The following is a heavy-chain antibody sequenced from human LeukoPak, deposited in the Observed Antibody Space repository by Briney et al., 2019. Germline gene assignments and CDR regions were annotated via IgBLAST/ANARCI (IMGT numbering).Heavy chain of an antibody. D-gene: IGHD3-3*01. J-gene: IGHJ3*02. CDR3: TRDPTGAGGSGFDI. Sequence: QPGRYLGLSCTASGFASGDYGMAWVRQAPGKGLEWVGFIRSEPYGGTTEYAASVKGRFTISRDDSKSIAYLQMNSLKTEDTAVYYCTRDPTGAGGSGFDIWGQGTTVTVSS. CDR1: GFASGDYG. CDR2: IRSEPYGGTT. V-gene: IGHV3-49*04.